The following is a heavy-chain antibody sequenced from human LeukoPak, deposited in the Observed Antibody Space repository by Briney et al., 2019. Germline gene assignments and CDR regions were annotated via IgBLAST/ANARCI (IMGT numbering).Heavy chain of an antibody. Sequence: ASVKVSCKASGYTFTGYFIHWVRQAPGQGLEWMGWINPKSGGTYYAQKFQGRVTMTRDTSISTAYMELSRLRSDDTAVYYCARGDIAAAGTGLWFDPWGQGTLVTVSS. V-gene: IGHV1-2*02. CDR1: GYTFTGYF. CDR3: ARGDIAAAGTGLWFDP. CDR2: INPKSGGT. D-gene: IGHD6-13*01. J-gene: IGHJ5*02.